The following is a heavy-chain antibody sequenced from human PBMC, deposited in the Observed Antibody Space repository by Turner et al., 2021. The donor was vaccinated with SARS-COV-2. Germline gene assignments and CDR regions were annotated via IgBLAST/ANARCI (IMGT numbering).Heavy chain of an antibody. V-gene: IGHV4-4*07. CDR1: GGSFTRFS. CDR3: ARDHGVY. CDR2: VFSNGST. J-gene: IGHJ4*02. D-gene: IGHD3-16*01. Sequence: HVQLQESGPVLVKPAETRSLTGSVSGGSFTRFSWSWIRQPAGKGLEWIGRVFSNGSTNYNPSLKSRVTMSVDTTKNQFSLNLSSVTAADTAVYYCARDHGVYWGQGTLISVSS.